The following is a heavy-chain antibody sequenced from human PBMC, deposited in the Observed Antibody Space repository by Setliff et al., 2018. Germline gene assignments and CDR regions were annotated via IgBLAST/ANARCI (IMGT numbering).Heavy chain of an antibody. CDR3: ARAVPRGATPDYWYFDL. J-gene: IGHJ2*01. CDR1: GGSFSGYH. CDR2: IYHSGST. Sequence: PSETLSLTCAVYGGSFSGYHWSWIRQAPGKGLEWIGSIYHSGSTYFNPSLKSRVTISVDTSKNQFSLKLNSVTAADPTVYYCARAVPRGATPDYWYFDLWGRGTLVTVSS. D-gene: IGHD2-2*01. V-gene: IGHV4-34*01.